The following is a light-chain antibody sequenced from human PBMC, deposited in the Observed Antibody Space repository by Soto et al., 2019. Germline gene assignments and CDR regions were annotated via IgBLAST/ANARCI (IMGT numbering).Light chain of an antibody. CDR3: QQRSKWPLT. CDR2: GAS. J-gene: IGKJ3*01. CDR1: QSVSNY. Sequence: IVMTQSPATLSLSPGERATLSCRASQSVSNYLAWYQQKPGQAPRLLIYGASKRATGIPARFSGSGSGTDFTLTISYLESEDFAVYFCQQRSKWPLTFGPGTKVDIK. V-gene: IGKV3-11*01.